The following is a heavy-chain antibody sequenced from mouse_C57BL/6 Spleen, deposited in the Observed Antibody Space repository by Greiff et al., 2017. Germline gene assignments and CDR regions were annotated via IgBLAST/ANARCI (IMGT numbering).Heavy chain of an antibody. Sequence: QVQLQQPGAELVKPGASVKLSCKASGYTFTSYWMQWVKQRPGQGLEWIREIDPSDSYTNYNQKFKGKATLTVDTSSSTAYMQLSSLTSEDSAVYYCARADGSSYNAMDYWGQGTSVTVSS. CDR2: IDPSDSYT. D-gene: IGHD1-1*01. V-gene: IGHV1-50*01. CDR3: ARADGSSYNAMDY. J-gene: IGHJ4*01. CDR1: GYTFTSYW.